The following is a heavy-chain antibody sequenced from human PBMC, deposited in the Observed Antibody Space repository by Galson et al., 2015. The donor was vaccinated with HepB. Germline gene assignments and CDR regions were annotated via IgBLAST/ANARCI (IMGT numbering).Heavy chain of an antibody. V-gene: IGHV3-30*18. Sequence: SLRLSCAASGFTFSSYGMHWVRQAPGKGLEWVAVISYDGSNKYYADSVKGRFTISRDNSKNTLYLQMNSLRAEDTAVYYCAKDPGNEGHFDYWGQGTLVTVSS. CDR1: GFTFSSYG. CDR3: AKDPGNEGHFDY. D-gene: IGHD1-1*01. CDR2: ISYDGSNK. J-gene: IGHJ4*02.